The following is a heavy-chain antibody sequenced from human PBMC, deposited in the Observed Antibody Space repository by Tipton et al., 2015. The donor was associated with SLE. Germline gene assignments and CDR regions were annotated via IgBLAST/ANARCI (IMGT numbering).Heavy chain of an antibody. Sequence: TLSLTCAVYGGSFSGYYWSWIRQPPGKGLEWIGEINHSGSTNYNLSLKSRVTISVDTSKNQFSLKLTSVTAADTAVYYCARAEVGPTSNYHYYDMDVWGQGTTVTVSS. CDR1: GGSFSGYY. V-gene: IGHV4-34*01. CDR3: ARAEVGPTSNYHYYDMDV. D-gene: IGHD1-26*01. J-gene: IGHJ6*02. CDR2: INHSGST.